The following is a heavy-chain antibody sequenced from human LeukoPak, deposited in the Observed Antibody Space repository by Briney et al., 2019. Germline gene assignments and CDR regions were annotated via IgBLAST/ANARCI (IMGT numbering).Heavy chain of an antibody. D-gene: IGHD1-26*01. CDR1: RFTFSSYS. J-gene: IGHJ3*01. Sequence: TGGSLRLSCAASRFTFSSYSLNWVRQAPGKGLEWVSAISGSGGSTYYADSVKGRFTISRDNSKNTLYLQMNSLRAEDTAVYYCARAVGATRAAWGQGTMVTVSS. V-gene: IGHV3-23*01. CDR2: ISGSGGST. CDR3: ARAVGATRAA.